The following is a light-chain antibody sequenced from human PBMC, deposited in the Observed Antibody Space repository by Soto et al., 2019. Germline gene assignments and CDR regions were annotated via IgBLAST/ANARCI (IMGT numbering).Light chain of an antibody. CDR1: QSVTSNF. V-gene: IGKV3-20*01. CDR3: QQYGRSPLLYT. Sequence: ENVLTQSPGTLSLSPGERATLSCRASQSVTSNFLAWYQQRPGQAPRLLIYGASTRAAGVPDRFSGSGSGTDFTLTITRLEPEDFAVYYCQQYGRSPLLYTLGQGTKLGVK. CDR2: GAS. J-gene: IGKJ2*01.